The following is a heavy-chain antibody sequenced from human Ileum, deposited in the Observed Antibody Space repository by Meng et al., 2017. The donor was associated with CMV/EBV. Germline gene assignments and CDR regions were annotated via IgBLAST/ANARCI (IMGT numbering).Heavy chain of an antibody. D-gene: IGHD3-3*01. CDR1: YTFTSYH. J-gene: IGHJ4*02. CDR2: VNPSGGST. V-gene: IGHV1-46*01. CDR3: ARVQRYDFWSGYYTFDY. Sequence: YTFTSYHMHWVRQAPGQGLEWMGIVNPSGGSTSYAQKFQGRVTMTRDTSTSIVYMELSSLRSADTAVYYCARVQRYDFWSGYYTFDYWGQGTLVTVSS.